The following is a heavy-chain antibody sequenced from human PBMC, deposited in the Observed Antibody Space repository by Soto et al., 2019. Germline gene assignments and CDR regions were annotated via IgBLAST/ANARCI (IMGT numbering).Heavy chain of an antibody. Sequence: QLQLQESGPGLVKPSETLSLTCAVSGGSITSGNSYSWAWIRQPPGRGLEWIGSISQTGATSYNPSLKSRVSVSLDKPKNQFSLRLSSVTAADMAVYYCARAVSPYFGTWFDPWGQGTLITVSS. V-gene: IGHV4-30-2*01. J-gene: IGHJ5*02. CDR1: GGSITSGNSYS. D-gene: IGHD3-10*01. CDR2: ISQTGAT. CDR3: ARAVSPYFGTWFDP.